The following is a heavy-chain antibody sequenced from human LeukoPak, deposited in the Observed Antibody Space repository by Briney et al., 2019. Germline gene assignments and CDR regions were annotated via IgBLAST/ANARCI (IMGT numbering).Heavy chain of an antibody. D-gene: IGHD3-10*01. CDR1: GFTFSSCE. CDR3: ARARVPGELNY. CDR2: ISNSGSSK. V-gene: IGHV3-48*03. Sequence: GGTLRLSCAASGFTFSSCEMNWVRQAPGKGLEWLSYISNSGSSKYYVDSVRGRFTISRDNAKNSLYLQMNSLRAVDTAVYYCARARVPGELNYWGQGTLVTVSS. J-gene: IGHJ4*02.